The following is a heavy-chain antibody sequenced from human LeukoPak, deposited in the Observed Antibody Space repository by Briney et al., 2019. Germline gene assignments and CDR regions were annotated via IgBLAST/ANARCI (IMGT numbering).Heavy chain of an antibody. CDR2: ISAYNGNT. D-gene: IGHD3-10*01. Sequence: ASVKVSCKASGYTFTSYGISWVRQAPGQGLEWMGWISAYNGNTNYAQKLQGRVTMTTDTSTSTAYMELRSLRSDDTAVYYCARDPGITMVRVAFDYWGQGTLVTVSS. V-gene: IGHV1-18*04. CDR3: ARDPGITMVRVAFDY. CDR1: GYTFTSYG. J-gene: IGHJ4*02.